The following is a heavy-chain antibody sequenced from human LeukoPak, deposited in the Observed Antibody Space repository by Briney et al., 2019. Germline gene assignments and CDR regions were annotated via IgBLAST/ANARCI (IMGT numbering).Heavy chain of an antibody. CDR1: GFTFSNCA. CDR2: ITGSGFDT. J-gene: IGHJ4*02. Sequence: GASLRLSCAASGFTFSNCAMRWVRQAPGEGLEWVSAITGSGFDTYHADSVKGRFTISRDNSKTALLLQMNSLRAEDTAVYYCVKGSDAARPYYFDYWGQGTLVTVSS. V-gene: IGHV3-23*01. D-gene: IGHD2-2*01. CDR3: VKGSDAARPYYFDY.